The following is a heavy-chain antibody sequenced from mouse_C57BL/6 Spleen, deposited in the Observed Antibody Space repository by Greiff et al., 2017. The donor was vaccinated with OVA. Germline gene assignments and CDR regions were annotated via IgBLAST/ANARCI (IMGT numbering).Heavy chain of an antibody. CDR2: IDPETGGT. Sequence: VQLQQSGAELVRPGASVTLSCKASGYTFTDYEMHWVKQTPVHGLEWIGAIDPETGGTAYNQKFKGKAIQTADKSSSTAYMELRSLTSEDSAVYYCTRRCHWYFDVWGTGTTVTVSS. J-gene: IGHJ1*03. CDR1: GYTFTDYE. V-gene: IGHV1-15*01. CDR3: TRRCHWYFDV.